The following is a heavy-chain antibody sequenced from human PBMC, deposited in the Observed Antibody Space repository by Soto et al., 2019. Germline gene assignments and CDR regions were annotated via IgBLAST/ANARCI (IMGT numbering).Heavy chain of an antibody. D-gene: IGHD2-2*01. J-gene: IGHJ5*02. CDR2: IYPGDSDT. CDR1: GYSFTSYW. CDR3: GRLIVVVQAANETGNWFAP. Sequence: GESLKISCKGSGYSFTSYWIGWVRQMPGKGLEWMGIIYPGDSDTRYSPSFQGQVTISADKSISTAYLQWSSLKASDTAMYYCGRLIVVVQAANETGNWFAPWGQGTLVTVSS. V-gene: IGHV5-51*01.